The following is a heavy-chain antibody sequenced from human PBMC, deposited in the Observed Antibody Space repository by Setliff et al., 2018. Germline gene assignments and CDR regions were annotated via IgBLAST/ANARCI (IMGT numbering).Heavy chain of an antibody. CDR3: GRERYGRNSSGSGVYHWCDT. CDR2: FDSTGST. J-gene: IGHJ5*01. V-gene: IGHV4-61*09. D-gene: IGHD3-22*01. CDR1: GASISSGSHY. Sequence: PSETLSLTCNVSGASISSGSHYWSWIRQSAGEKPTWIGHFDSTGSTNYNHSFESRVSISVDKSNNQFSLKMTSVTAADTAMYYCGRERYGRNSSGSGVYHWCDTRGQGILVTVSS.